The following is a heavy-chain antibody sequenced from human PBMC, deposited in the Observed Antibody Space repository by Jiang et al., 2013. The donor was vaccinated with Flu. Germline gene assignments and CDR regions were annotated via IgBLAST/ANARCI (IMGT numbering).Heavy chain of an antibody. J-gene: IGHJ4*02. CDR3: AREPSATGYSSSHFDY. CDR1: GYTFTSYA. V-gene: IGHV1-3*01. CDR2: INAGNGNT. D-gene: IGHD6-13*01. Sequence: SGAEVKKPGASVKVSCKASGYTFTSYAMHWVRQAPGQRLEWMGWINAGNGNTKYSQKFQGRVTITRDTSASTAYMELSSLRSEDTAVYYCAREPSATGYSSSHFDYWGQGTLVTVSS.